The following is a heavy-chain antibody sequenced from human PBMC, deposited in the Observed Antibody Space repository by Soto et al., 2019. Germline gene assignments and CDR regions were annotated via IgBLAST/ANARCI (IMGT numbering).Heavy chain of an antibody. J-gene: IGHJ4*02. CDR2: INHSGST. Sequence: QVQLQQWGAGLLKPSETLSLTCAVYGGSFSGYYCSWVRQPPGKVLEWIGEINHSGSTNYNPSLKSRVTISVDTSKNQFSLKLSSVTAADTAVYYCARGGDGSGSSIDYWGQGTLVTVSS. CDR3: ARGGDGSGSSIDY. CDR1: GGSFSGYY. V-gene: IGHV4-34*01. D-gene: IGHD3-10*01.